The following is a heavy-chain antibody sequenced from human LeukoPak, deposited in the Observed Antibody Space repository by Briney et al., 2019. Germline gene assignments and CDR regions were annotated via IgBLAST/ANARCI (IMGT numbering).Heavy chain of an antibody. CDR1: GFTFSTCT. V-gene: IGHV3-23*01. CDR2: ISGSGATT. CDR3: AKRHGISGTTTRAADY. Sequence: PGGSLRLSCAASGFTFSTCTITWVRQVPGKGLEWVSVISGSGATTYYAESAKGRFTISRDNSKDTVYLQMNSLRAEDTAVYYCAKRHGISGTTTRAADYWGQGTLVTVSS. D-gene: IGHD1-7*01. J-gene: IGHJ4*02.